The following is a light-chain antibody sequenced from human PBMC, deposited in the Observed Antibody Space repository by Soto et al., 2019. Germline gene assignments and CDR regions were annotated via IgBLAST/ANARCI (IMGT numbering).Light chain of an antibody. J-gene: IGLJ2*01. CDR2: EIT. V-gene: IGLV1-40*01. CDR3: QSYDSSLSVVV. Sequence: QSVLTQPPSASGTPGQRVTISCSGSSSNIGAGYGVHWYQQLPGTAPKLLIYEITNRPSGVPDRFSGSKSGTSASLAITGLQAEDEADYYCQSYDSSLSVVVFGGGTKLTVL. CDR1: SSNIGAGYG.